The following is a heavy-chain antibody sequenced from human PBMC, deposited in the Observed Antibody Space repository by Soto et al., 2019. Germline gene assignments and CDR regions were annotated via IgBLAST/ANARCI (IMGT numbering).Heavy chain of an antibody. J-gene: IGHJ4*02. D-gene: IGHD2-15*01. V-gene: IGHV3-30-3*01. Sequence: QVQLVESGGGEVQPGTSLRLSCAASGFTFSRPPMHWVRQAPGKGLDWAGLISADGSSQHYADSVRGRFIISRDNFRNTMSLQMDRLKPEDTAVYYCARPVVAGTPDYWGQGALVSVSS. CDR2: ISADGSSQ. CDR3: ARPVVAGTPDY. CDR1: GFTFSRPP.